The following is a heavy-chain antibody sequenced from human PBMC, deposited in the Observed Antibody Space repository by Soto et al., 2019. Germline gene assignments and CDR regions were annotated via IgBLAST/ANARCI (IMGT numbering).Heavy chain of an antibody. Sequence: QVQLVQSGAEVKKPGSSVKVSCKASGGTFSSYAISWVRQAPGHGLEWMGGIIPIFGTANYAQKFQGRFTITADESTSTAYMELSSLRSEDTAVYYCAGTLLGAYSSGSVDYWGQGTLVTVSS. CDR1: GGTFSSYA. CDR3: AGTLLGAYSSGSVDY. V-gene: IGHV1-69*12. CDR2: IIPIFGTA. J-gene: IGHJ4*02. D-gene: IGHD6-19*01.